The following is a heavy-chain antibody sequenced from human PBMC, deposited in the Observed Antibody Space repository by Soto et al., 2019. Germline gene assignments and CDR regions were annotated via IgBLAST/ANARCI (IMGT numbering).Heavy chain of an antibody. CDR2: IYYSGST. CDR1: GGSISSISYY. D-gene: IGHD6-19*01. CDR3: ATPAPSRNSSGWSPPGMDV. V-gene: IGHV4-39*01. Sequence: SETLSLTCTVSGGSISSISYYWGWIRQPPGKGLEWIGSIYYSGSTYYNPSLKSRVTISVDTSKNQFSLKLSSVTAADTAVYYCATPAPSRNSSGWSPPGMDVWGQGTTVTV. J-gene: IGHJ6*02.